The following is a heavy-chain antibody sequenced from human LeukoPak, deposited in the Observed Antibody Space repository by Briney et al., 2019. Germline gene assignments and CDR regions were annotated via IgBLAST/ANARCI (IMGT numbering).Heavy chain of an antibody. CDR1: GFTFDDYA. D-gene: IGHD1-20*01. J-gene: IGHJ3*01. V-gene: IGHV3-43D*03. CDR2: ISWDGGTT. CDR3: ARAYGKWNDVYFFAFDL. Sequence: GGSLRLSCAASGFTFDDYAMHWVRQAPGKGLEWVSLISWDGGTTYYADSVKGRFTISRDNAKSSLYLQMNSLRAEDTALYCCARAYGKWNDVYFFAFDLWGQGTMVTVSS.